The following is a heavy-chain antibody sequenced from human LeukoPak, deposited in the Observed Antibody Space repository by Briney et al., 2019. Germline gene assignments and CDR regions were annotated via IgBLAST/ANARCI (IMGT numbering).Heavy chain of an antibody. CDR2: ISYDGSNK. CDR3: AKAMVRGAPVTFDY. CDR1: GFTFSSYG. Sequence: GGSLRLSCAASGFTFSSYGMHWVRQAPGKGLEWVAVISYDGSNKYYADSVKGRFTISRDNSKNTLYLQMNSLRAEDTAVYYCAKAMVRGAPVTFDYWGQGTLVTVSS. V-gene: IGHV3-30*18. D-gene: IGHD3-10*01. J-gene: IGHJ4*02.